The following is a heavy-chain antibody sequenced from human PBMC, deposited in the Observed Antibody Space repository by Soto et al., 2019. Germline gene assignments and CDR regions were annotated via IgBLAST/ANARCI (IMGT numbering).Heavy chain of an antibody. CDR3: ARDGVLFSGPYRPSRFDY. J-gene: IGHJ4*02. Sequence: GSLRLSWAASGFKFSDYWMSWVRQAPGKGREWVGNIKHDTSEAHYANSVKGRFTITRDNIQNFLFLQTRDLRADDTASYYSARDGVLFSGPYRPSRFDYWGLGALVTVSS. CDR2: IKHDTSEA. D-gene: IGHD3-16*02. CDR1: GFKFSDYW. V-gene: IGHV3-7*03.